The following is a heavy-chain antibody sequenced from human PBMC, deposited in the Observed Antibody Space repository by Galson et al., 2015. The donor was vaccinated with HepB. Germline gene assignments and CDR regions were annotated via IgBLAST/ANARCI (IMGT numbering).Heavy chain of an antibody. CDR2: IIPIFGTA. J-gene: IGHJ4*02. Sequence: SVKVSCKASGGTFSSYAISWMRQAPGQGLEWMGGIIPIFGTANYAQKFQGGVTITADESTSTAYMELSSLRSEDTAVYYCARGGYYYDSSGYYYDYFDYWGQGTLVTVSS. V-gene: IGHV1-69*13. D-gene: IGHD3-22*01. CDR1: GGTFSSYA. CDR3: ARGGYYYDSSGYYYDYFDY.